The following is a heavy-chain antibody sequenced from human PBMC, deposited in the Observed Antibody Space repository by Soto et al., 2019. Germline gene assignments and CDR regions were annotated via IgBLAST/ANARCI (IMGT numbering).Heavy chain of an antibody. CDR3: AREGLIAADGMNHNYGMDV. CDR2: IYYSGST. V-gene: IGHV4-31*03. Sequence: SETLSLTCTVSGGSISSGGYYWSWIRQHPGKGLEWIGYIYYSGSTYYNPSLKSRVTISVDTSKNQFSLKLSSVTAADTAVYYCAREGLIAADGMNHNYGMDVWGQGTTVTVSS. D-gene: IGHD6-13*01. J-gene: IGHJ6*02. CDR1: GGSISSGGYY.